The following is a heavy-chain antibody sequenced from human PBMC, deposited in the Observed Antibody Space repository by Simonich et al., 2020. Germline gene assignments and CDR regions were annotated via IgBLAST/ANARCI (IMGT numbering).Heavy chain of an antibody. CDR3: ARGLRVAAAGTAFQH. CDR2: INHSGST. V-gene: IGHV4-34*01. J-gene: IGHJ1*01. Sequence: QVQLQQWGAGLLKPSETLSLTCAVYGGSFSGYYWSWIRQPPGKGLEWIGEINHSGSTNYNPSLKSRVTISVDTSKNQVSLKLSSVTAADTAVYYCARGLRVAAAGTAFQHWGQGTLVTVSS. D-gene: IGHD6-13*01. CDR1: GGSFSGYY.